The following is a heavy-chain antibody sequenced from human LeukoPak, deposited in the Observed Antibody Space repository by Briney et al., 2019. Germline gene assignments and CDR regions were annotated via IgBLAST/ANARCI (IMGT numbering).Heavy chain of an antibody. CDR1: GYTFTSYY. D-gene: IGHD6-13*01. J-gene: IGHJ6*03. CDR3: ARGEDSSSSTATMVYYCYYMDV. Sequence: ASVKVSCKASGYTFTSYYMHWVRQAPGQGLEWMGIINPSGGSTSYAQKFQGRVTMTRDMSTSTVYMELSSLRSEDTAVYYCARGEDSSSSTATMVYYCYYMDVWGKGTRSPSP. V-gene: IGHV1-46*01. CDR2: INPSGGST.